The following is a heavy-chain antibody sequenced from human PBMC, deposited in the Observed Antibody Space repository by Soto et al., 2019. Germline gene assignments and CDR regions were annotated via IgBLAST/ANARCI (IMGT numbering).Heavy chain of an antibody. CDR1: GGSFSGYY. Sequence: PSETLSLTCAVYGGSFSGYYWSWIRQPPGKGLEWIGEINHSGSTNYNPSLKSRVTISVDTSKNQFSLKLSSVTAADTAVYYCARAGGYSYGFYYYGMDVWGQGTPVTVSS. CDR2: INHSGST. CDR3: ARAGGYSYGFYYYGMDV. J-gene: IGHJ6*02. D-gene: IGHD5-18*01. V-gene: IGHV4-34*01.